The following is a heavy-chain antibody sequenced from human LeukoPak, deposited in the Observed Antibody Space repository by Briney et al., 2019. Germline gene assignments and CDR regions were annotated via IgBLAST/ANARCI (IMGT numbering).Heavy chain of an antibody. V-gene: IGHV1-18*01. D-gene: IGHD6-13*01. Sequence: ASVKVSCKASGYTFTSYGISWVRQAPGQGLEWMGWISAYNGNTNYAQKLQGRVTMTTDTSTSTAYMELRSLRSDDTAVYYCARQRYSSNVRGPPNLNWFDPWGQGTLVTVSS. J-gene: IGHJ5*02. CDR3: ARQRYSSNVRGPPNLNWFDP. CDR2: ISAYNGNT. CDR1: GYTFTSYG.